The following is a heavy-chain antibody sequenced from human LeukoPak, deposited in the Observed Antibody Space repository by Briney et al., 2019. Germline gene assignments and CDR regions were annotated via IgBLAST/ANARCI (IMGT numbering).Heavy chain of an antibody. J-gene: IGHJ3*02. CDR3: ARDVRPLLHAFDI. CDR1: GGSISSYF. V-gene: IGHV4-59*01. CDR2: TFYRGST. Sequence: SETLSLTCTVSGGSISSYFWNWMRQSPGKGLEWIGKTFYRGSTNYNPSLKSRVTISVYTSKNQFSLKLSSVTAADTAVYYCARDVRPLLHAFDIWGQGTMVTVSS.